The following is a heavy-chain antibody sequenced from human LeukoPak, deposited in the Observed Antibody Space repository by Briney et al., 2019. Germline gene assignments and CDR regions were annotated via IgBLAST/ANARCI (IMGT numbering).Heavy chain of an antibody. CDR1: GGSIISYY. J-gene: IGHJ5*02. V-gene: IGHV4-59*01. Sequence: SETLSLTCTVSGGSIISYYWSWIRQPPGKGLEWIGYIHSSGSTSYSPSLKSRVTFSVDTSKNQFSLKLSSVTAADTAVYYCARDNEGSWIDPWGQGTLVTVSS. D-gene: IGHD1-1*01. CDR3: ARDNEGSWIDP. CDR2: IHSSGST.